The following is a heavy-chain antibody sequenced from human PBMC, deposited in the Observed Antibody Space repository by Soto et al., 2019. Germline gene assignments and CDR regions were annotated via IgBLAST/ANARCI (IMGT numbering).Heavy chain of an antibody. D-gene: IGHD3-10*01. Sequence: EVQLLESGGGLVQPGGSLRLSCAASGFTFRSYAMSWVRQAPGKGLEWVSAISGSGGSTYYADSVKGLFTISRDNSKSTLYLQVNSLRAEDTAVFYCAKFWFGELLAPPFDYWGQGTLVTVSS. J-gene: IGHJ4*02. V-gene: IGHV3-23*01. CDR1: GFTFRSYA. CDR2: ISGSGGST. CDR3: AKFWFGELLAPPFDY.